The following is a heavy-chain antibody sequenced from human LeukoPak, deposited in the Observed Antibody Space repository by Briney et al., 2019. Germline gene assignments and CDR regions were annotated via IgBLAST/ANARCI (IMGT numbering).Heavy chain of an antibody. CDR3: AIESVPAASTYAFDI. V-gene: IGHV4-30-4*01. J-gene: IGHJ3*02. CDR1: GGSISSGDYF. CDR2: IYYSGST. D-gene: IGHD2-2*01. Sequence: SETLSLTCTVSGGSISSGDYFWSWIRQPPGKGLEWIGYIYYSGSTYYNPSLKSRVTISVDTSKNQFSLKLGSVTAADTAVYYCAIESVPAASTYAFDIWGQGTMVTVSS.